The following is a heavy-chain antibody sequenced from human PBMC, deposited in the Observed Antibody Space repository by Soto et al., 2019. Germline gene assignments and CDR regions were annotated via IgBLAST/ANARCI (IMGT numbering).Heavy chain of an antibody. V-gene: IGHV3-30*18. CDR2: ISSDGSEK. CDR3: AKGAVTTSLYYFDY. CDR1: GFTFSTYG. D-gene: IGHD4-17*01. Sequence: QVQLVESGGGVVQPGRSLRLSCAASGFTFSTYGVHWVRQAPGKGLEWVAVISSDGSEKYFAGSVKGRVSISRDNSKSTLYLQMDSLRAEDTAVYDCAKGAVTTSLYYFDYWGQGTLVTVSS. J-gene: IGHJ4*02.